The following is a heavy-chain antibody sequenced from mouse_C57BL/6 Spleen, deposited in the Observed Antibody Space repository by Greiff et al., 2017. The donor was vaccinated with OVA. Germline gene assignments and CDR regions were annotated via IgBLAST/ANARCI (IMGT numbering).Heavy chain of an antibody. D-gene: IGHD1-1*01. V-gene: IGHV1-50*01. CDR2: IDPSDSYT. CDR3: ASHYYGSSYIFDY. Sequence: QVQLQQPGAELVKPGASVKLSCKASGYTFTSYWMQWVKQRPGQGLEWIGEIDPSDSYTNYNQKFKGKATLTVDTSSSTAYMQLSSLTSEDSAVYYCASHYYGSSYIFDYWGQGTTLTVSS. CDR1: GYTFTSYW. J-gene: IGHJ2*01.